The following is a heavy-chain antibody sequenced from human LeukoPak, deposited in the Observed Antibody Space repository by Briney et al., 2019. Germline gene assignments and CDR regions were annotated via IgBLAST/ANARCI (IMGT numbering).Heavy chain of an antibody. V-gene: IGHV3-7*03. J-gene: IGHJ3*02. CDR1: GFTLSSYW. CDR2: IKQDGSEK. Sequence: GGSLRLSCAASGFTLSSYWMSWVRQAPGKGLEWVANIKQDGSEKYYVDSVKGRFTISRDNAKNSLYLQMNSLRAEDTAVYYCAKEGPDIAVAATGAFDIWGQGTMVTVSS. D-gene: IGHD6-19*01. CDR3: AKEGPDIAVAATGAFDI.